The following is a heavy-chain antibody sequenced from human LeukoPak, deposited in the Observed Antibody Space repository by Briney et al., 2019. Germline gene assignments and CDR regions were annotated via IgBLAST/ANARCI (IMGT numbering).Heavy chain of an antibody. Sequence: GGSLRLSCAASGFTFSSYSMNWVRQAPGKGLEWVSYISSSGSTIYYADSVKGRFTISRDNAKNSLYLQMNSLRAEDTAVYYCARDPYGSGTNYMDVWGKGTTVTISS. J-gene: IGHJ6*03. CDR1: GFTFSSYS. D-gene: IGHD3-10*01. V-gene: IGHV3-48*04. CDR3: ARDPYGSGTNYMDV. CDR2: ISSSGSTI.